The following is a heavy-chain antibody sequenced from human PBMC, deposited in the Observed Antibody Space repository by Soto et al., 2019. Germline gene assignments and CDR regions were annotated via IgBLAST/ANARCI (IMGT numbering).Heavy chain of an antibody. Sequence: QITLKESGPTLLKPTETLTLTCTFSEFSLSTSGVAVGWIRQPPGKALEWLALIYWDDDKRYSPSLKSRLTITKDTSKNQVVLTMTHMDPADTATYYCARGVPFDYWGQGTLVTVSS. J-gene: IGHJ4*02. CDR3: ARGVPFDY. V-gene: IGHV2-5*02. CDR2: IYWDDDK. CDR1: EFSLSTSGVA. D-gene: IGHD3-10*01.